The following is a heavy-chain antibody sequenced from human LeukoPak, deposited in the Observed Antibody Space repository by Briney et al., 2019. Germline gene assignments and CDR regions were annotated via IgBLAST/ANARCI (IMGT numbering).Heavy chain of an antibody. J-gene: IGHJ4*02. D-gene: IGHD5-18*01. V-gene: IGHV3-21*01. CDR2: ISSSSTYI. CDR3: ARESTTGYTYGSAPDY. CDR1: GFTFNIYF. Sequence: GGSLRLSCAASGFTFNIYFMNWVRQAPGKGLEWVSSISSSSTYIYYADSVKGRFTISRDNAKNSLYLQVNSLRAEDTAVYYCARESTTGYTYGSAPDYWGQGTLVTVSS.